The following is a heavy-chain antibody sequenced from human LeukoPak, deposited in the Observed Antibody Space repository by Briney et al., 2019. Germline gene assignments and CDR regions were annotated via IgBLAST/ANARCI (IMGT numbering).Heavy chain of an antibody. V-gene: IGHV4-59*08. J-gene: IGHJ3*02. CDR2: IYYSGST. CDR3: ARHSSGWYREGAFDI. D-gene: IGHD6-19*01. Sequence: SETLSLTCTVSGGSISSYYWSWIRHPPGKGLELIGYIYYSGSTNYNPSLKSRVTISVDTSKNQFSLKLSSVTAADTAVYYCARHSSGWYREGAFDIWGQGTMVTVSS. CDR1: GGSISSYY.